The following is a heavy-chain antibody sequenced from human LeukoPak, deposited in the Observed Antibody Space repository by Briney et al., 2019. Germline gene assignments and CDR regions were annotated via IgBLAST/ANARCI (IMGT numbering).Heavy chain of an antibody. D-gene: IGHD2-2*01. Sequence: GASVKVSCKASGYTFTGYYMHWVRQAPGQGLEWMGWINPNSGGTNYAQKFQGRVTMTRDMSISTAYMELSRLRSDDTAVYYCARGKLYCSSTSCDYWGQGTLVTVSS. V-gene: IGHV1-2*02. J-gene: IGHJ4*02. CDR3: ARGKLYCSSTSCDY. CDR1: GYTFTGYY. CDR2: INPNSGGT.